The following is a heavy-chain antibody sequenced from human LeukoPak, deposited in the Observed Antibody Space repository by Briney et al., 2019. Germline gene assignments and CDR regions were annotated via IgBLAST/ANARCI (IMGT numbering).Heavy chain of an antibody. V-gene: IGHV3-74*01. J-gene: IGHJ4*02. CDR2: INSDGSST. Sequence: GGSLRLSCAASGFTFSSYWMRWVRQAPGKGLVWVSRINSDGSSTSYADSVKGRFTISRDNAKNTLYLQMNSLRAEDTAVYYCARLRNSLLWFGESYYFDYWGQGTLVTVSS. CDR3: ARLRNSLLWFGESYYFDY. CDR1: GFTFSSYW. D-gene: IGHD3-10*01.